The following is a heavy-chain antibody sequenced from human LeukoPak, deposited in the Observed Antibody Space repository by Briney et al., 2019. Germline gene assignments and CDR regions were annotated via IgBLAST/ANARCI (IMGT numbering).Heavy chain of an antibody. CDR3: AKTTYYDSSGYYVRYFDL. CDR2: IIGSGGST. D-gene: IGHD3-22*01. Sequence: GGSLRLSCAASGFTFSSYAMSWVRQAPGKGLEWVSAIIGSGGSTYYADSVKGRFTISRDNSKNTLYLQMNSLRAEDTAVYYCAKTTYYDSSGYYVRYFDLWGRGTLVTVSS. J-gene: IGHJ2*01. CDR1: GFTFSSYA. V-gene: IGHV3-23*01.